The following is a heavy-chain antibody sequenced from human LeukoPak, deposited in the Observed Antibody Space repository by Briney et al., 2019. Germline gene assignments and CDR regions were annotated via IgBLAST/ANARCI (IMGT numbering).Heavy chain of an antibody. CDR3: ARESTFRLLRNVSDI. J-gene: IGHJ3*02. CDR2: INPSDGGT. CDR1: GYSFTIFH. Sequence: ASVKVSCKASGYSFTIFHIHWVRQAPGQGLEWMGMINPSDGGTSYAQKFQGRVTMTSDTSTTTVAMDLSSLRSDDTAVYYCARESTFRLLRNVSDIWGQGTMVTASS. D-gene: IGHD5-12*01. V-gene: IGHV1-46*01.